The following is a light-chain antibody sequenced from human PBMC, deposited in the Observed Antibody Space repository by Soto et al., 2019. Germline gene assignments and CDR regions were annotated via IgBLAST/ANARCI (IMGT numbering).Light chain of an antibody. CDR1: NSNIGAGYD. CDR2: GNS. J-gene: IGLJ3*02. CDR3: QSYDSSLRGWV. Sequence: QSVLTQPPSVSGAPGQRVTISCTGYNSNIGAGYDVHWYQQLPGTAPKLLIYGNSNRPSGVPDRFSASKSGTSASLAITGLQAEDEADYYCQSYDSSLRGWVFGGGTKLTVL. V-gene: IGLV1-40*01.